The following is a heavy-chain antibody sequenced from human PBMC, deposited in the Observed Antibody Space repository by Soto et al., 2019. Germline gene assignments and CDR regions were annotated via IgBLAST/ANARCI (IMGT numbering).Heavy chain of an antibody. V-gene: IGHV4-34*01. CDR3: ARGGIVVVPAASRYGY. CDR2: INHSGST. Sequence: SETLSLTCAVYGGSFSGYYWSWIRQPPGKGLELIGEINHSGSTNYNPSLKSRVTISVDTSKNQFSLKLSSVTAADTAVYYCARGGIVVVPAASRYGYWGQGILVTVSS. D-gene: IGHD2-2*01. CDR1: GGSFSGYY. J-gene: IGHJ4*02.